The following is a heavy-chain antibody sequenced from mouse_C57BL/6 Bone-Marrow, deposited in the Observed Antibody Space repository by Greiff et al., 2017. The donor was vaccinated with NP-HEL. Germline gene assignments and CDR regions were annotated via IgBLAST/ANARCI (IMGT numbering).Heavy chain of an antibody. CDR3: ARRTSSHWYCDV. D-gene: IGHD1-1*01. J-gene: IGHJ1*03. V-gene: IGHV5-12*01. CDR1: GFTFSDYY. CDR2: ISNGGGST. Sequence: DVKLVESGGGLVQPGGSLKLSCAASGFTFSDYYMYWVRQTPEKRLEWVAYISNGGGSTYYPDTVKGRFTISRDNAKNTLYLQMSRLKSEDTSMYYCARRTSSHWYCDVWGTGTTVTVSS.